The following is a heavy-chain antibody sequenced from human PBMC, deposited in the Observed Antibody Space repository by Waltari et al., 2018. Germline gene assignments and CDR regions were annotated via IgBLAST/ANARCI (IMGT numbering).Heavy chain of an antibody. V-gene: IGHV1-69*05. Sequence: QVQLVQSGAELKKPGSSVKVSCKVSGGSFSTHAITWVRQAPGQGLEWMGGIIHMFGTANYAQKIQDRVTINTDESMTTAYMHLSSLTSDDTAVYYCARGGLYGQQLLESAFEIWGQGTKVTVSS. J-gene: IGHJ3*02. CDR3: ARGGLYGQQLLESAFEI. D-gene: IGHD6-13*01. CDR1: GGSFSTHA. CDR2: IIHMFGTA.